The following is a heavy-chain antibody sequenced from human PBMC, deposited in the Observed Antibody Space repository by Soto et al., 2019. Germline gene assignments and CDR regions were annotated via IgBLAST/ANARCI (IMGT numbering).Heavy chain of an antibody. CDR3: ATFSMHGAKRARYYYMDV. Sequence: SETLSLTCAVYGGSFSGYYWSWIRQPPGKGLEWIGEINHSGSTNYNPSLKSRVTISVDTSKNQFSLKLSSVTAADTAVYYCATFSMHGAKRARYYYMDVWGKGTTVTVSS. CDR2: INHSGST. CDR1: GGSFSGYY. V-gene: IGHV4-34*01. J-gene: IGHJ6*03. D-gene: IGHD2-2*01.